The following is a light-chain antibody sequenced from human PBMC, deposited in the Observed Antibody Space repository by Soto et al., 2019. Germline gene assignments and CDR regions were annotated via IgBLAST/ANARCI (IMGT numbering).Light chain of an antibody. J-gene: IGKJ2*01. CDR2: DAS. V-gene: IGKV1-5*01. CDR3: HTYNSYSLHT. CDR1: QSVSRR. Sequence: ASVGDRITITRRASQSVSRRLAWFQQKPGKAPKLLIYDASSLESGVPSRFSGRGSGTEFTLTISSLQPDDCATYYCHTYNSYSLHTFGQGTKVDIK.